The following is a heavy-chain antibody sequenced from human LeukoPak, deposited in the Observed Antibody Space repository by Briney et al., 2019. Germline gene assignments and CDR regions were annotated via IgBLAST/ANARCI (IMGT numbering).Heavy chain of an antibody. J-gene: IGHJ5*02. V-gene: IGHV3-11*04. Sequence: PGGSLRLSCAASGFTFSDYYMSWIRQAPGKGLEWVSYISSSGSTIYYADSVKGRFTISRDNAKNSLYLQMNSLRAEDTAVYYCARDAPLWSNWFDPWGQGTLVTVSS. D-gene: IGHD5-18*01. CDR1: GFTFSDYY. CDR3: ARDAPLWSNWFDP. CDR2: ISSSGSTI.